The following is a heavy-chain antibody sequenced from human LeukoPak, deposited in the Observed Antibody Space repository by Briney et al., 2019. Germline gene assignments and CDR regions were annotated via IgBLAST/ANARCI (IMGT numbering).Heavy chain of an antibody. CDR2: ISSASNTI. J-gene: IGHJ5*02. Sequence: QPGGSLRLSCAASGCTFSSYSMNWVRQAPGKGLEWVSYISSASNTIYYADSVKGRFSISRDNAKNSPYLQMNSLRAEGTAMYYCARDGWFGDYNWFDPWGQGTLVTVSS. V-gene: IGHV3-48*01. CDR1: GCTFSSYS. CDR3: ARDGWFGDYNWFDP. D-gene: IGHD3-10*01.